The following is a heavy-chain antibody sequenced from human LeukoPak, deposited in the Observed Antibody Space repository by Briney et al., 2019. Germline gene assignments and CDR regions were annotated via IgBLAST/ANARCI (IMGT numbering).Heavy chain of an antibody. V-gene: IGHV3-7*03. J-gene: IGHJ4*02. CDR3: ARPGTSWAFDY. D-gene: IGHD6-13*01. Sequence: GGSLRLSCAASGFTFSTYWMSWVRQAPGKGLEWVASIKEAGSVKTYVDSVKGRFTISRDNAKNSLYLQMNSLRAEDTAVYYCARPGTSWAFDYWGQGTLVTVSS. CDR2: IKEAGSVK. CDR1: GFTFSTYW.